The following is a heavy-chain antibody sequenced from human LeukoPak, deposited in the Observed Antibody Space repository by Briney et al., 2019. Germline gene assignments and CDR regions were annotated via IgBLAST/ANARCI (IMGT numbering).Heavy chain of an antibody. CDR3: ARSVTVTTKEFDY. D-gene: IGHD4-17*01. Sequence: ASVKVSCKASGYTFTSYYMHWVRQAPGQGLEWMGIINPSGGGTSYAQKFQGRVTMTRDTSTSIVYMELSSLGSEDTAVYYCARSVTVTTKEFDYWGQGTLVTVSS. J-gene: IGHJ4*02. V-gene: IGHV1-46*01. CDR2: INPSGGGT. CDR1: GYTFTSYY.